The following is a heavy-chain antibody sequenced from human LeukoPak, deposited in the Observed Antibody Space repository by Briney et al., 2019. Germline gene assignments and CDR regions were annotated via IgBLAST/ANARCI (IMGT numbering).Heavy chain of an antibody. J-gene: IGHJ1*01. CDR2: IYTSGST. CDR3: ARGYSSGWYTGYFQH. V-gene: IGHV4-61*02. Sequence: SETLSLTCTVSGGPISSGSYYWSWIRQPAGKGLEWIGRIYTSGSTNYNPSLKSRVTISVDTSKNQFSLKLSSVTAADTAVYYCARGYSSGWYTGYFQHWGQGTLVTVSS. CDR1: GGPISSGSYY. D-gene: IGHD6-19*01.